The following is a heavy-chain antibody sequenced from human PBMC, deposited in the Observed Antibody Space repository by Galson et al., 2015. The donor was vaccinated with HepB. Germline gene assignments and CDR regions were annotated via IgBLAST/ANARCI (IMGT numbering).Heavy chain of an antibody. D-gene: IGHD2-2*01. Sequence: SVKVSCKASGYTFTSYYMRWVRQAPGQGLEWMGGIIPSFGTANYAQKFQGRVTITADESTSTAYMELSSLRSEDTAVYYCARAPNIVVVPAAKHSYFYSGMDVCGQGTTVTVSS. CDR3: ARAPNIVVVPAAKHSYFYSGMDV. CDR1: GYTFTSYY. V-gene: IGHV1-69*13. CDR2: IIPSFGTA. J-gene: IGHJ6*02.